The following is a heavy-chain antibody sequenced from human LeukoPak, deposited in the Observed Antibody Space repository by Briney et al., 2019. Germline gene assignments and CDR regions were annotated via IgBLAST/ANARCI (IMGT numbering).Heavy chain of an antibody. CDR2: IYSGGST. D-gene: IGHD5-24*01. Sequence: GGSLRLSCAASGFTVSSNYMSWVRQAPGKGLEWVSVIYSGGSTYYADSVKGRFTISRDNSKNTLHLQMNSLRAEDTAVYYCARDRVLGYTKYGMDVWGQGTTVTVSS. CDR3: ARDRVLGYTKYGMDV. V-gene: IGHV3-53*01. CDR1: GFTVSSNY. J-gene: IGHJ6*02.